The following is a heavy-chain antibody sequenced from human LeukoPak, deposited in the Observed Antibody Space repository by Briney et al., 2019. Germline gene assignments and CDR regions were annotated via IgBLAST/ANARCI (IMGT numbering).Heavy chain of an antibody. Sequence: SGTLSLTCTVSGGSISSGDYYWSWIRQPPGKGLEWIGYIYYSGSTYYNPSLKSRVTISVDTSKNQFSLKLSSVTAADTAVYYCARDIGPGYSYGQRPFDIWGQGTMVTVSS. J-gene: IGHJ3*02. CDR2: IYYSGST. V-gene: IGHV4-30-4*08. CDR1: GGSISSGDYY. D-gene: IGHD5-18*01. CDR3: ARDIGPGYSYGQRPFDI.